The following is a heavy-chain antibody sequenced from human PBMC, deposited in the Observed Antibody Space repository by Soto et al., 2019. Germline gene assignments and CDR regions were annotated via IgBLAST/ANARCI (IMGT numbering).Heavy chain of an antibody. Sequence: EASVKVSCKASGGTFSSYAISWVRQAPGQGLEWMGGIIPIFGTANYAQKFQGRVTITADESTSTAYMELSSLRSEDTAVYYCAVDYYDSSGYPHNWFDPWGQGTLVTVSS. D-gene: IGHD3-22*01. CDR2: IIPIFGTA. V-gene: IGHV1-69*13. CDR3: AVDYYDSSGYPHNWFDP. J-gene: IGHJ5*02. CDR1: GGTFSSYA.